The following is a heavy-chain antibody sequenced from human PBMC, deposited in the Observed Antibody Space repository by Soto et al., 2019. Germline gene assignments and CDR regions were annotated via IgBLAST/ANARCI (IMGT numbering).Heavy chain of an antibody. V-gene: IGHV3-9*01. Sequence: EVQLVESGGGLVQPGRSLRLSCVASGFTFGDYAMHWVSQPLGKGLEWVSGISWDSGDVGYADSVKGRFTISRDNAKNSLYLQMNSLRPEDTAFYYCAKGLFSGFLDYWGQGAQVTVSS. J-gene: IGHJ4*02. D-gene: IGHD5-12*01. CDR3: AKGLFSGFLDY. CDR1: GFTFGDYA. CDR2: ISWDSGDV.